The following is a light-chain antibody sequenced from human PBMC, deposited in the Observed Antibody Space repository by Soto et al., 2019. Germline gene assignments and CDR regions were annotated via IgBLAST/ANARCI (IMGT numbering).Light chain of an antibody. V-gene: IGLV3-21*02. CDR2: EDG. Sequence: SYELTQAPSVSVAPGQTARITCGGNDIGHKSVHWYRQKSGQAPVLVVYEDGDRPSGIPERFSGSNVGNTATLTINKVEAGDEADYYCQVWDSSGDHVVFGGGTQLTVL. CDR3: QVWDSSGDHVV. CDR1: DIGHKS. J-gene: IGLJ2*01.